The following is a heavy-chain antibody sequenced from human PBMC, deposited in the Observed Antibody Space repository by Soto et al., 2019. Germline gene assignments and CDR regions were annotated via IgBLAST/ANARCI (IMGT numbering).Heavy chain of an antibody. CDR3: ARGKSSSSPWDY. CDR2: INHSGST. J-gene: IGHJ4*02. Sequence: SETLSLTCAVYGGSFSGYYWSWIRQPPGKGLEWIGEINHSGSTNYNPSLKSRVTISVDTSKNQFSLKLSSVTAADTAVYYCARGKSSSSPWDYWGQGTLVTVSS. V-gene: IGHV4-34*01. D-gene: IGHD6-6*01. CDR1: GGSFSGYY.